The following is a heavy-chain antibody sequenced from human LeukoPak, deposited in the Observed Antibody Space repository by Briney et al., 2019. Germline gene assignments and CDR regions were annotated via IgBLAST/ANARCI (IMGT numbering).Heavy chain of an antibody. CDR2: IYHSGST. CDR3: ARQGGGVVVPAALMY. CDR1: GYSISSGYY. V-gene: IGHV4-38-2*01. Sequence: PSETLSLTCAVSGYSISSGYYWGWIRQPPGKGLEWIGSIYHSGSTYYNPSLKSRVTISVDTSKNQFSLKLSSVTAADTAVYYCARQGGGVVVPAALMYWGHGTLVTVSS. J-gene: IGHJ4*01. D-gene: IGHD2-2*01.